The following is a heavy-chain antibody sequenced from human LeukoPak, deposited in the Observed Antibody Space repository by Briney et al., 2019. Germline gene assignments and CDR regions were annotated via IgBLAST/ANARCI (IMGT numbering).Heavy chain of an antibody. CDR1: GFDLSTYE. CDR3: ARGDPHADL. J-gene: IGHJ5*02. V-gene: IGHV3-48*03. Sequence: TGGSLRLSCAASGFDLSTYEMNWVRQAPGKGLEWIADITISGHTKNYADSVKGRFTISRDNARTSLYLQMNSLRVEDTGVYYCARGDPHADLWGQGTLATVSS. CDR2: ITISGHTK.